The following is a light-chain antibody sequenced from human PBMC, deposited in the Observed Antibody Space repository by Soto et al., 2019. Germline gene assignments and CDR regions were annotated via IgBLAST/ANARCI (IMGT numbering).Light chain of an antibody. J-gene: IGLJ1*01. CDR2: DVS. CDR1: SSDVGGSNY. V-gene: IGLV2-11*01. Sequence: QSVLTQPRSVSGSPGQSVAISCTGTSSDVGGSNYVSWYQHHPGKAPKLMIYDVSKQPSGVPDRFSASKSGNTASLTISSLQSEDEADYYCCSYVGYYTYVFGSGTKLTVL. CDR3: CSYVGYYTYV.